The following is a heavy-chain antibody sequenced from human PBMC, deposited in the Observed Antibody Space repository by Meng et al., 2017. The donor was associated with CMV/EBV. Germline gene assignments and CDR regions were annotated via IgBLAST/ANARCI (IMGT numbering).Heavy chain of an antibody. V-gene: IGHV4-39*01. J-gene: IGHJ5*02. CDR3: ARGLAARRFDP. CDR2: IYYSGST. Sequence: GPLRLSCTVPGGSISSSSYYWGWIRQPPGTGLEWIGSIYYSGSTYYNPSLMSRATISVDTSKNQFSLKLSSVTAADTAVYYCARGLAARRFDPWGQGTLVTVSS. D-gene: IGHD6-6*01. CDR1: GGSISSSSYY.